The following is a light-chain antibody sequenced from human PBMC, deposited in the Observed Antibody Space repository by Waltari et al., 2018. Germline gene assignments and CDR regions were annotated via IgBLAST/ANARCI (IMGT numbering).Light chain of an antibody. J-gene: IGKJ1*01. Sequence: EIVLTQSPGTLSLSPGERATLSRRASQSVSRTLAWYQQKPGQAPRLLIYGASTRATGIPDRFSGSGSGTDFSLIISRLEPEDFAVYYCQQYVTLPVTFGQGTKVEIK. CDR2: GAS. CDR1: QSVSRT. CDR3: QQYVTLPVT. V-gene: IGKV3-20*01.